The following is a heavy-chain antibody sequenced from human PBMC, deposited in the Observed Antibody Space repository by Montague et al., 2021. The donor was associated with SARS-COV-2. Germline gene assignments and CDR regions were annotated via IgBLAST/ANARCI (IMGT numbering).Heavy chain of an antibody. D-gene: IGHD3-10*01. CDR1: GGSISSGGYC. CDR2: IYYSGST. V-gene: IGHV4-31*03. Sequence: TLSLTCTVSGGSISSGGYCWSWIRQHPGKGLEWIGYIYYSGSTYHNPSLKSRVTISVDTSKNQFSLKLSSVTAADTAVYCCARVDNLVQGVLPAEDAFDIWGQGTMVTVSS. CDR3: ARVDNLVQGVLPAEDAFDI. J-gene: IGHJ3*02.